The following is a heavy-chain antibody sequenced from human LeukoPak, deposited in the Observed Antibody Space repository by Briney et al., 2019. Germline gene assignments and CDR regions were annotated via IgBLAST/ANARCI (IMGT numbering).Heavy chain of an antibody. J-gene: IGHJ4*02. CDR1: GFTVSSNY. Sequence: PGGSLRLSCAASGFTVSSNYMSWVRQAPGKGLEWVSAISGSGGSTYYADSVKGRFTISRDNSKNTLYLQMNSLRAEDTAVYYCAKVQGELGRYGSGSEFDYWGQGTLVTVSS. D-gene: IGHD3-10*01. CDR3: AKVQGELGRYGSGSEFDY. CDR2: ISGSGGST. V-gene: IGHV3-23*01.